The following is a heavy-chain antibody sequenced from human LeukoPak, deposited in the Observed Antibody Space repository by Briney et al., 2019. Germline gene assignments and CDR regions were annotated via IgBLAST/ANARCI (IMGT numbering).Heavy chain of an antibody. D-gene: IGHD3-9*01. CDR2: ITGSGGNT. CDR1: GFTFSNYA. CDR3: AKWGDYDVLTGYYVSDY. V-gene: IGHV3-23*01. Sequence: GGSLRLSCAASGFTFSNYAMSWVRQAPGKGLEWVSAITGSGGNTYYADSVKGRFTISRDNSENTVFLQMNSLRAEDTAVYYCAKWGDYDVLTGYYVSDYWGQGTLVTVSS. J-gene: IGHJ4*02.